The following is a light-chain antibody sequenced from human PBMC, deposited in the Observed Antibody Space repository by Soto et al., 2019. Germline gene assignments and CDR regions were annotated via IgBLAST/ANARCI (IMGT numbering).Light chain of an antibody. Sequence: DIQVTQSPPTLSASVGDRVTISCRASQTISTWMAWYQQKPGKAPKPLXXDASTLQSGVASRFSGSGSGTEFTLIISGLQPDESATYYCQQYTNTNNPWMFGQGTKVDIK. CDR2: DAS. CDR1: QTISTW. V-gene: IGKV1-5*01. CDR3: QQYTNTNNPWM. J-gene: IGKJ1*01.